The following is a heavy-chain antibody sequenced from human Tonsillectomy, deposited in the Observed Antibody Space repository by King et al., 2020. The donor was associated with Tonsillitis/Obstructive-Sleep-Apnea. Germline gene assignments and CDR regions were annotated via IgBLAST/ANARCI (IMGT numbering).Heavy chain of an antibody. J-gene: IGHJ4*02. CDR1: GFTFTRSA. Sequence: VQLVESGPEVKKPGTSVKVSCKASGFTFTRSAVQWVRQARGQRLEWIGWIVVGSGNTNYAQKFQERVTITRDISTSTAYMGLSSLRSEDTAMYYCATDATHSGSYSIFDYWGQGTLVTVSS. D-gene: IGHD1-26*01. CDR2: IVVGSGNT. CDR3: ATDATHSGSYSIFDY. V-gene: IGHV1-58*01.